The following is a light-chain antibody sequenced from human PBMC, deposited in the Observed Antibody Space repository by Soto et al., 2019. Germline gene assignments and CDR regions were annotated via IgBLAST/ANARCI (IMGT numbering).Light chain of an antibody. CDR1: ASNIGRDP. CDR3: AGWDGSLKGFV. CDR2: ENN. J-gene: IGLJ1*01. Sequence: QSALTQPPSASGAPGQRVTISCSGSASNIGRDPVNWYQQVPGTAPKLLIYENNHRPSGVPDRFSGSESGTSASLVISGLQSEDEAEYFCAGWDGSLKGFVFGTGTKVTVL. V-gene: IGLV1-44*01.